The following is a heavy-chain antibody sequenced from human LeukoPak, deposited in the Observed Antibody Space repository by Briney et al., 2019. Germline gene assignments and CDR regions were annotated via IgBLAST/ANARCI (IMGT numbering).Heavy chain of an antibody. CDR1: GFTFSSYW. Sequence: GGSLRLSCAASGFTFSSYWMSWVRQAPGKGLEWVANIKQDGSEKYYVDSMKGRLTIFRDNAKKSLYLQMNSLRPDDTALYYCARALADSRGYYLGFDYWGQGTLVTVSS. CDR3: ARALADSRGYYLGFDY. D-gene: IGHD3-22*01. V-gene: IGHV3-7*01. CDR2: IKQDGSEK. J-gene: IGHJ4*02.